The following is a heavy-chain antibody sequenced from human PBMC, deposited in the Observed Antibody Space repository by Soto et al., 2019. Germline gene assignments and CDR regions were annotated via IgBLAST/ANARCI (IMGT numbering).Heavy chain of an antibody. J-gene: IGHJ5*02. CDR3: VRAILRYFDWLQNWFDP. CDR2: LIPYNGDR. V-gene: IGHV1-18*01. D-gene: IGHD3-9*01. CDR1: GYTFTSYG. Sequence: ASVKVSCKASGYTFTSYGISWVRQAPGQGLEWMGLLIPYNGDRIYAQKFQGRVILTTDTATNTAYMELGSLRSDDTAVYYCVRAILRYFDWLQNWFDPWGQGTLVTVSS.